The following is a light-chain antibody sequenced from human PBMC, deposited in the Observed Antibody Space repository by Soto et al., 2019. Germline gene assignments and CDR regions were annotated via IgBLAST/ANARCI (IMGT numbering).Light chain of an antibody. CDR3: QQRSNWPPYT. CDR1: QSVSSY. CDR2: DAS. Sequence: EIVLTQSPATLSLPPGERATLSCRASQSVSSYLAWYQQKPGQAPRLLIYDASNRATGIPARFSGSGSGTVFTLTISSLEPEDFAVYYCQQRSNWPPYTFGQGTKLEIK. V-gene: IGKV3-11*01. J-gene: IGKJ2*01.